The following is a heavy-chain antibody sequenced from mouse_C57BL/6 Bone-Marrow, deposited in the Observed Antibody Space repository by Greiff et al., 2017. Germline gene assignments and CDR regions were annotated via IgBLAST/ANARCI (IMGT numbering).Heavy chain of an antibody. CDR3: AREDYYGSSPLDY. CDR2: INPGSGGT. CDR1: GYAFTNYL. Sequence: QVQLQQSGAELVRPGTSVKVSCKASGYAFTNYLIEWVKQRPGQGLEWIGVINPGSGGTNYNEKFKGKATLTADKSSSTAYMQLSSLTSEDAAVYFCAREDYYGSSPLDYWGQGTTLTVSS. D-gene: IGHD1-1*01. V-gene: IGHV1-54*01. J-gene: IGHJ2*01.